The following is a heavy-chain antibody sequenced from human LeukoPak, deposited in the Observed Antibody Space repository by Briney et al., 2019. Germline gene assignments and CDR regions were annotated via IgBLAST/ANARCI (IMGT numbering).Heavy chain of an antibody. Sequence: GGSLRLSCVASGFTFSSCWMSWVRQAPGKGLEWVANMKQDGSEKSCVGSVKGRFTISRDNAKNSLYLQMDSLRADDTAIYYCVNDFQLHYWGQGTLVTVSS. CDR2: MKQDGSEK. CDR1: GFTFSSCW. CDR3: VNDFQLHY. J-gene: IGHJ4*02. D-gene: IGHD3-3*01. V-gene: IGHV3-7*01.